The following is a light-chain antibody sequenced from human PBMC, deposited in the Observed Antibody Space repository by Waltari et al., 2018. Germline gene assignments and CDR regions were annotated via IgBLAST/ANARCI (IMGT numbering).Light chain of an antibody. Sequence: QLVLTQSPSASASLGASVKLTCTLSRGHSSNVLARHQQQPEKGPRYLMKVNSDGSHSKGDEIPDRFSGSSSGAERYLTISSLQSEDEADYYCQTGGHGTWVFGGGTKLTVL. J-gene: IGLJ3*02. CDR2: VNSDGSH. CDR3: QTGGHGTWV. V-gene: IGLV4-69*01. CDR1: RGHSSNV.